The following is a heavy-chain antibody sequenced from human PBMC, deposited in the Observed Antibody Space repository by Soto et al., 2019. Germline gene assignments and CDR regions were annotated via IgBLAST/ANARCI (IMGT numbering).Heavy chain of an antibody. D-gene: IGHD3-3*01. Sequence: ASETLSLTCTVSGGSISSGGYYWSWIRQHPGKGLEWIGYIYYSGSTYYNPSLKSRVTISVDTSKNQFSLKLSPVTAADTAVYYCARRAYDFWSGYYRDYYYGMDVWGQGTTVTVSS. CDR3: ARRAYDFWSGYYRDYYYGMDV. J-gene: IGHJ6*02. CDR1: GGSISSGGYY. V-gene: IGHV4-31*03. CDR2: IYYSGST.